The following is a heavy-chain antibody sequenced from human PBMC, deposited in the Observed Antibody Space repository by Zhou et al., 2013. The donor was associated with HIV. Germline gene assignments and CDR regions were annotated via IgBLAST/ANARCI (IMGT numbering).Heavy chain of an antibody. CDR2: INPASGGT. J-gene: IGHJ6*02. CDR3: ARDRGASFNALYYGMDV. CDR1: GYPFTDYY. D-gene: IGHD2-8*01. Sequence: QVQLVQSGAEVKKPGASLKVSCKTSGYPFTDYYIHWVRQAPGQGLEWLGWINPASGGTGLNFQGRITATTDTSMSTAYLELNGLTSDDTAVYYCARDRGASFNALYYGMDVWGQGTTVTVSS. V-gene: IGHV1-2*02.